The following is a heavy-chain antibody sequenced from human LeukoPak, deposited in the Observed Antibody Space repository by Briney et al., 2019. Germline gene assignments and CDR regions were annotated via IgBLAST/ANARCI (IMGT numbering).Heavy chain of an antibody. D-gene: IGHD2-21*02. J-gene: IGHJ4*02. V-gene: IGHV4-38-2*02. CDR1: GYFISSDYY. Sequence: NPSETLSLTCTVSGYFISSDYYWGWIRQSPGKGLEWIASINHFGRTFYNTPLQSRITMSVDTSKHQFSLKLASVTAADTALYFCARAPCGADCYFDSWGQGTLVTVSS. CDR2: INHFGRT. CDR3: ARAPCGADCYFDS.